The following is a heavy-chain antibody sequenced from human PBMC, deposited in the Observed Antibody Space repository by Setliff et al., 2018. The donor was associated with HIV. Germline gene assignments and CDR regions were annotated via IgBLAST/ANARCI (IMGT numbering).Heavy chain of an antibody. Sequence: PSETLSLTCTVSNVSINSYYWSWIRQPAGRALEWIGRIYSSGSTNYNPSLKSRVKMSIDTSTNQFSLKLSSVTAADTAVYFCARDPYCSGDGCFRYYQHWGRGTLVTVSS. V-gene: IGHV4-4*07. CDR3: ARDPYCSGDGCFRYYQH. CDR2: IYSSGST. J-gene: IGHJ1*01. D-gene: IGHD2-15*01. CDR1: NVSINSYY.